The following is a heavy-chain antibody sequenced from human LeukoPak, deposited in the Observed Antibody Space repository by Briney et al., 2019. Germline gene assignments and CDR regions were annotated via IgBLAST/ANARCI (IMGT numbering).Heavy chain of an antibody. CDR3: ASLGYRSGGSCYSKRPSLFDY. J-gene: IGHJ4*02. Sequence: SETLSLTCTVSGGSISSYYWSWIRQPPEKGLEWIGYIYYSGSTNYNPSLKGRVTISVDPSNNQFSLKLSSVTAADTAVYSCASLGYRSGGSCYSKRPSLFDYWGQGTLVTVSS. D-gene: IGHD2-15*01. CDR1: GGSISSYY. CDR2: IYYSGST. V-gene: IGHV4-59*01.